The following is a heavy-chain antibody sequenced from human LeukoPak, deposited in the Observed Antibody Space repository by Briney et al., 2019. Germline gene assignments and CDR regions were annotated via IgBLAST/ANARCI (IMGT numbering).Heavy chain of an antibody. CDR3: ARPSITFGGVIDAFDI. V-gene: IGHV7-4-1*02. J-gene: IGHJ3*02. Sequence: ASVKVSCKASGYTFTSYGMNWVRQAPGQGLGWMGWINTNTGNPTYAQGFTVRFVFSLDTSVSTEYLQISNLKAEDTAVYYCARPSITFGGVIDAFDIWGQGTMVTVSS. D-gene: IGHD3-16*02. CDR2: INTNTGNP. CDR1: GYTFTSYG.